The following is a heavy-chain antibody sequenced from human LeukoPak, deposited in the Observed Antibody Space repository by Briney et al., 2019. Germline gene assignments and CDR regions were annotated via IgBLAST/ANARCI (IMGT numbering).Heavy chain of an antibody. CDR1: GGSISSYY. CDR3: ARGVGYDFWSGYYIGAFDI. V-gene: IGHV4-59*12. D-gene: IGHD3-3*01. Sequence: SETLSLTCTVSGGSISSYYWSWIRQPPGKGLEWIGYIYNSGGTNYNPFLKSRVTISIDTSKNQFSLRLISVTAADTAVYYCARGVGYDFWSGYYIGAFDIWGQGTMVTVSS. CDR2: IYNSGGT. J-gene: IGHJ3*02.